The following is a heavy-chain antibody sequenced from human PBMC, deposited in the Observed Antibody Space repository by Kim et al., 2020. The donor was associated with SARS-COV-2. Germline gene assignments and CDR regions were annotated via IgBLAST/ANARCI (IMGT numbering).Heavy chain of an antibody. CDR2: RT. V-gene: IGHV3-23*01. D-gene: IGHD1-26*01. Sequence: RTYYSDSGRGRFTISRDNSKNTVYLQMSSLRVEDTAIYYCAKREPGPFDYWGQGTLVTVSS. J-gene: IGHJ4*02. CDR3: AKREPGPFDY.